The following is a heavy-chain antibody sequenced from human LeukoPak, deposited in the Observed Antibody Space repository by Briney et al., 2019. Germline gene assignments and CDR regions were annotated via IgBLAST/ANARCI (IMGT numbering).Heavy chain of an antibody. CDR1: GGSISSGGYY. D-gene: IGHD1-7*01. CDR2: IYYSGST. CDR3: ARELGNNWNYLYYYGMDV. J-gene: IGHJ6*02. Sequence: LSLTCTVSGGSISSGGYYWSWLRQHPGKGLDWIGYIYYSGSTYYNPSLNSRVTISVDTSKTQFYLKLSSVTAADTAVYYCARELGNNWNYLYYYGMDVWGQGTTVTVSS. V-gene: IGHV4-31*03.